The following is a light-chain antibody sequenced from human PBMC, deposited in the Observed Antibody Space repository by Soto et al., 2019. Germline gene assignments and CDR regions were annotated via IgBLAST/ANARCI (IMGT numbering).Light chain of an antibody. J-gene: IGLJ1*01. CDR2: EVS. Sequence: QSALTQPASVSGSPGQSITISCTGTNSDVGGYNFVSWYQQHPGKAPKLMIFEVSNRPSGVSDRFSGSKSGNTASLTISGLQAEDEADYYCSSYTSDRGVFGTGIKLTVL. V-gene: IGLV2-14*01. CDR1: NSDVGGYNF. CDR3: SSYTSDRGV.